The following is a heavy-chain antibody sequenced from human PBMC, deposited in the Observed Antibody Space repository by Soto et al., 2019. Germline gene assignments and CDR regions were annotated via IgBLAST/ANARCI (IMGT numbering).Heavy chain of an antibody. V-gene: IGHV1-69*13. CDR1: GGTFSSYA. J-gene: IGHJ6*02. CDR3: ARTYYYDSSGYYYGSYYGMDV. D-gene: IGHD3-22*01. Sequence: SVKVSCKASGGTFSSYAISWVRQAPGQGLEWMGGIIPIFGTANYAQKFQGRVTITADESTSTAYMELSSLRSEDTAVYYCARTYYYDSSGYYYGSYYGMDVWGQGTTVTVSS. CDR2: IIPIFGTA.